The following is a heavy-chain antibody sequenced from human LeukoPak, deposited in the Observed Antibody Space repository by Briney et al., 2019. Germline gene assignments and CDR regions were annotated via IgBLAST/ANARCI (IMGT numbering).Heavy chain of an antibody. CDR3: ARSTSDYDYVWGSYRPYYFDY. J-gene: IGHJ4*02. CDR2: ISISSSTI. CDR1: GFTFSSYS. D-gene: IGHD3-16*02. Sequence: GGSLRLSCAASGFTFSSYSMNWVRQAPGKGLEWASYISISSSTIYYADAVKGRFTVSRDSAKNSLYLQMNSLRDEDTAVYYCARSTSDYDYVWGSYRPYYFDYWGQGTLVTVSS. V-gene: IGHV3-48*02.